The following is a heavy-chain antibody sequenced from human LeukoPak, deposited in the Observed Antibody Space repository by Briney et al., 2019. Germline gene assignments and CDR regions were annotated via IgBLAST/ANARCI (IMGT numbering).Heavy chain of an antibody. CDR3: ARRYCSGGYCYSDY. Sequence: SETLSLTCTVSGDSFSSYSWSWIRQPPGEGLEWIGYIYHSGSANYSPSLKSRLTMSADTSKNQFSLKLSSVTAADTAVYYCARRYCSGGYCYSDYWGHGTLVTVSS. CDR2: IYHSGSA. V-gene: IGHV4-59*08. CDR1: GDSFSSYS. J-gene: IGHJ4*01. D-gene: IGHD2-15*01.